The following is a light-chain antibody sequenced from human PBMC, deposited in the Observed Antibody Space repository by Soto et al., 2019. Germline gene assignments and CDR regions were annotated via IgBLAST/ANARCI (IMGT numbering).Light chain of an antibody. CDR1: SSNFGRHS. CDR2: ANN. V-gene: IGLV1-44*01. CDR3: AAWDDSLNGVL. J-gene: IGLJ2*01. Sequence: QLVLTQPPSTSGTPGQSVTMSCSGSSSNFGRHSVSWYQQLPGTAPSLLIYANNQRPSGVPDRFSGSKSGNSASLTISGLQSEDEGFYHCAAWDDSLNGVLFGGGTKLTVL.